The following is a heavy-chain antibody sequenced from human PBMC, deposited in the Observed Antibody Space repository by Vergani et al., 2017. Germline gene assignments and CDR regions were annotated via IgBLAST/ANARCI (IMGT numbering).Heavy chain of an antibody. CDR3: ARLSYDTTPYSQEGYDC. D-gene: IGHD3-22*01. CDR1: GFTFSACP. CDR2: ISARYPST. V-gene: IGHV3-23*01. Sequence: EVQLLQSGGGVIQPGGSVRLSCAASGFTFSACPMTWVRQAPGKGLEWVSAISARYPSTYYADSVKGRFTISRDNSKNMLYLQMNSLRAEDTAVYYCARLSYDTTPYSQEGYDCWGQGTLVSVSS. J-gene: IGHJ4*02.